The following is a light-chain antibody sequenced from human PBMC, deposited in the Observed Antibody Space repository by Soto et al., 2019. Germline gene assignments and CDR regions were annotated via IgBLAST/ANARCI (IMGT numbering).Light chain of an antibody. CDR1: QSVNSN. V-gene: IGKV3-15*01. Sequence: EIVLMQSPAALSVSPGQRVTLSCRASQSVNSNVAWYQQKPGLAPRLLVYGASTRATDIPARFSGTGSGTEFTLTISSLRSEDFATYYCQHYNNLPPTGTFGQGTKVEVK. J-gene: IGKJ1*01. CDR3: QHYNNLPPTGT. CDR2: GAS.